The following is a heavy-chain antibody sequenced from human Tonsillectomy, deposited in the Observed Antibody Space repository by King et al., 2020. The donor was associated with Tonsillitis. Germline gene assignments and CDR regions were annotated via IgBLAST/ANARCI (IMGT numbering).Heavy chain of an antibody. V-gene: IGHV4-59*01. CDR3: ASLVDESLEEGSGMDV. D-gene: IGHD3-16*01. CDR1: GGSISSYY. J-gene: IGHJ6*02. Sequence: LQLQESGPGLVKPSETLSLTCTVSGGSISSYYWSWIRQPPGKGLEWIGYIYYSGSTKYNPSLKSRVTISVDTSKNQFSLTLSSVTAADTAVYYCASLVDESLEEGSGMDVWGQGTTVTVSS. CDR2: IYYSGST.